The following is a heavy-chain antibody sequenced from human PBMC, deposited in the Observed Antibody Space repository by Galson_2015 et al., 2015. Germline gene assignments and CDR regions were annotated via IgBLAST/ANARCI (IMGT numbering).Heavy chain of an antibody. Sequence: SLRLSCAASGFTFSSYGMHWVRQAPGKGLAWVAVTWYAGSNKYSAVSVKGRFTISRDNSKNTLYLQMNSLRAEDTAVYYCARDPSPEVLRFLEWLPSLGMDVWGQGTTVTVSS. J-gene: IGHJ6*02. D-gene: IGHD3-3*01. CDR3: ARDPSPEVLRFLEWLPSLGMDV. CDR1: GFTFSSYG. CDR2: TWYAGSNK. V-gene: IGHV3-33*01.